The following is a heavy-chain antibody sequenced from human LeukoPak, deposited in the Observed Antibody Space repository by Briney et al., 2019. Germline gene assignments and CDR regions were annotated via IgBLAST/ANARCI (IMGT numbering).Heavy chain of an antibody. J-gene: IGHJ4*02. CDR1: GSRFTSYW. V-gene: IGHV5-51*01. D-gene: IGHD2-21*02. CDR2: IYPGESDT. CDR3: ARLAYGGGDCYPSFDY. Sequence: GESLQISCQGSGSRFTSYWIGGVRQMPGKGLEWMGIIYPGESDTRYSPSFQGQVTISADKSISSAYLQWSSLKASDTAMYYCARLAYGGGDCYPSFDYWGQGTLVTVSS.